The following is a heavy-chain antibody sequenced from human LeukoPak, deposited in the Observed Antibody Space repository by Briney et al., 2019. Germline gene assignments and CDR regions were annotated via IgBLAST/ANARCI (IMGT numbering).Heavy chain of an antibody. CDR3: ARDKDPDY. CDR2: ISSNGGST. CDR1: GFTFSSYA. V-gene: IGHV3-64*01. J-gene: IGHJ4*02. Sequence: PGGSLRLSCAASGFTFSSYAMHWVRQAPGKGLEHVSAISSNGGSTYYANSVKGRFTISRDNSKNTLYLQMGSLRAEDMAVYYCARDKDPDYWGQGTLVTVSS.